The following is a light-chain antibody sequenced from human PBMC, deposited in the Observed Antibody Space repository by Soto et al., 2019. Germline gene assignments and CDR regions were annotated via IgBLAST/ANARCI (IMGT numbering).Light chain of an antibody. V-gene: IGKV1-5*03. Sequence: DIQMTQAPSIPSASEGDRVTITCRASQSISSWLAWYQQKPGKAPKLLIYKASSLESGVPSRFSGSGSGTEFTLTISSLQPDDFATYYCQQYNSYSWTFGQGTKVDIK. CDR3: QQYNSYSWT. CDR2: KAS. J-gene: IGKJ1*01. CDR1: QSISSW.